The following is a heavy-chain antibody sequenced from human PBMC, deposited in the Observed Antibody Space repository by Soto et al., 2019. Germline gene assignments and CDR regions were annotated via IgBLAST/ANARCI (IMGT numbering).Heavy chain of an antibody. Sequence: GASVKVSCKASGYTLTNYGVTWVRQAPGQGLEWLGRVTPYKADTNSAQNLQGRVTMATDTSTNTAYLELRSLRSDDTAVYFCATDGTSNSGYLYAFDIWGQGTMVTVSS. V-gene: IGHV1-18*04. CDR2: VTPYKADT. CDR3: ATDGTSNSGYLYAFDI. CDR1: GYTLTNYG. J-gene: IGHJ3*02. D-gene: IGHD5-12*01.